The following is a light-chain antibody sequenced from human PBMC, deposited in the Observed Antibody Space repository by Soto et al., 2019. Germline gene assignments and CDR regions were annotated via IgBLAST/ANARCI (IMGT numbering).Light chain of an antibody. J-gene: IGKJ1*01. CDR2: AAS. CDR3: HQSYSTLWT. Sequence: DIQMTQSPSSLSASVGDRVTITCRASQSISSYLNWYQQKPGKAPKLLIYAASSLQSGFPSRFSGSGSGTDFTLTISSLQPEDFATYYCHQSYSTLWTFCQGTKGEF. CDR1: QSISSY. V-gene: IGKV1-39*01.